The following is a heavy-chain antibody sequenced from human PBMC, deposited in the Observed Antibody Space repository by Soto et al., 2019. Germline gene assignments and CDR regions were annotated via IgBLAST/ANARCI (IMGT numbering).Heavy chain of an antibody. J-gene: IGHJ4*02. Sequence: QVQLVESGGGVVQPGRSLRLSCAASGFSFDKSGMHWVRQAPGKGLEWLAVIWHDGSNRQYADSVSDRFTISRDNSNNTLHLQMIRLRPEDTGMYDCATDVGKVYTAGLDTWGQGTLVTVSS. CDR2: IWHDGSNR. D-gene: IGHD5-18*01. CDR1: GFSFDKSG. V-gene: IGHV3-33*01. CDR3: ATDVGKVYTAGLDT.